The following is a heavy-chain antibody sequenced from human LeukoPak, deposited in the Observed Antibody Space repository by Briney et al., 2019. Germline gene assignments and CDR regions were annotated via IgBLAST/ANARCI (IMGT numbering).Heavy chain of an antibody. CDR2: ISSSSTTR. Sequence: GGSLRLSCAASGFTFSTYSMNWVRQAPGKGLEWVSYISSSSTTRWYAGSVKGRLTISRDNAKNTLYLQMDRLRAEDTAVYYCTRTGYRSNWYVPNWGQGTLVTVSS. CDR3: TRTGYRSNWYVPN. V-gene: IGHV3-48*01. D-gene: IGHD6-13*01. CDR1: GFTFSTYS. J-gene: IGHJ4*02.